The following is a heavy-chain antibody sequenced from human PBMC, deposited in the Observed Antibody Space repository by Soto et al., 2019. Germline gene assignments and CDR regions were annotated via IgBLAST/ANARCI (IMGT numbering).Heavy chain of an antibody. Sequence: GESLKISCKGSGYRFTDYWIGWVRQVPGKGLEWMGVIYPGDSDTRYSPSFQGHVTISADKSISTAYLQWSTLKASDTAMYYCASSPRGYCSSTSCRELGNYYGMDVWGQGTTVTVSS. CDR2: IYPGDSDT. CDR1: GYRFTDYW. D-gene: IGHD2-2*01. J-gene: IGHJ6*02. CDR3: ASSPRGYCSSTSCRELGNYYGMDV. V-gene: IGHV5-51*01.